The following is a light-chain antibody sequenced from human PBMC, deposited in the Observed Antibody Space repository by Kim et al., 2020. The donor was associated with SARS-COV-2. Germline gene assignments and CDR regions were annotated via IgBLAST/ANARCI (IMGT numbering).Light chain of an antibody. V-gene: IGKV3-15*01. CDR2: GAS. CDR3: QQYNDWPWT. J-gene: IGKJ1*01. CDR1: QSISSN. Sequence: EIVMTQYPATLSVSPGERVTLSCRASQSISSNLGWYQQKPGQAPRLLIYGASTRATGIPARFSGSGSGTEFTLTISSLQSEDFAVYCCQQYNDWPWTFGQGTKVDIK.